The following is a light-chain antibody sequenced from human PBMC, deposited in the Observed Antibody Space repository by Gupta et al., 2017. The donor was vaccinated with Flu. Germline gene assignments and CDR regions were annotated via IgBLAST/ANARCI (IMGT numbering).Light chain of an antibody. CDR3: QQYDSYSWT. Sequence: DIQMTQSPSTLSASVGGRVTITCRASQSISGWLAWYQQKPGKAPKLLIHTASSLESGVPSRFSGSGSGTEFILTISSLQPDDFATYYCQQYDSYSWTFGQGTKVEIK. J-gene: IGKJ1*01. V-gene: IGKV1-5*03. CDR2: TAS. CDR1: QSISGW.